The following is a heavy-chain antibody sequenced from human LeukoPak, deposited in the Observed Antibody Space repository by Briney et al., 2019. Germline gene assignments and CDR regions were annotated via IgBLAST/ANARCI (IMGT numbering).Heavy chain of an antibody. Sequence: SETLSLTCTVSGGSISSGSYYWSWIRQPAGKGLEWIGRIYTSGSTYYNPSLKSRVTMSVDTSKNQFSLKLSSVTAADTAVYYCTEWPPRYWGQGALVTVSS. D-gene: IGHD3-3*01. CDR1: GGSISSGSYY. CDR2: IYTSGST. CDR3: TEWPPRY. J-gene: IGHJ4*02. V-gene: IGHV4-61*02.